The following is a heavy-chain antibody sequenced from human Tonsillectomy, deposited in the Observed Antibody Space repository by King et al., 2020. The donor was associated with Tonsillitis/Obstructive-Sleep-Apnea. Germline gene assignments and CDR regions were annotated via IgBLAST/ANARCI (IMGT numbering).Heavy chain of an antibody. D-gene: IGHD1-26*01. CDR1: GYTFISYG. Sequence: QLVQSGAEVKKPGASVKVSCKASGYTFISYGISWVRQAPGQGLEWMGWISAYSDKTNYAQKVQGRVTMTTDTTTSTAYMELTSLRSDDTAVYYCVSEAAPTSLRYRHFDYWGQGTLVTVSS. CDR3: VSEAAPTSLRYRHFDY. CDR2: ISAYSDKT. J-gene: IGHJ4*02. V-gene: IGHV1-18*01.